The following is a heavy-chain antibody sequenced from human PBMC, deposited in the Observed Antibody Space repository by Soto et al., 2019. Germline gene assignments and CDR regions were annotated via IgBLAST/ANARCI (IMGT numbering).Heavy chain of an antibody. Sequence: EVQLLESGGGLVQPGGSLRLSCAASGFTFSSYAMSWVRQAPGKGLVWVSAISGSGGSTYYADSVKGRFTISRDNSKNTLYLPMTRLRAEDTAVYYCAKDVQDYYGMDVWGQGITVTVSS. CDR1: GFTFSSYA. D-gene: IGHD1-1*01. CDR3: AKDVQDYYGMDV. CDR2: ISGSGGST. J-gene: IGHJ6*02. V-gene: IGHV3-23*01.